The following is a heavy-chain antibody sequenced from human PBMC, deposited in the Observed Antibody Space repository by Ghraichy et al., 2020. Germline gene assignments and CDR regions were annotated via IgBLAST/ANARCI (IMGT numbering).Heavy chain of an antibody. CDR3: ASPGHLDNAGLDV. Sequence: GESLNISCQASGHSFSSYWIDWVRQLPGKGLEWMGITYPGDSGTIYSPSFQGQVTISADRSTNTAYLQWSSLKASDTAVYYCASPGHLDNAGLDVWGRGTTVTVSS. V-gene: IGHV5-51*01. CDR1: GHSFSSYW. J-gene: IGHJ6*02. CDR2: TYPGDSGT. D-gene: IGHD1-14*01.